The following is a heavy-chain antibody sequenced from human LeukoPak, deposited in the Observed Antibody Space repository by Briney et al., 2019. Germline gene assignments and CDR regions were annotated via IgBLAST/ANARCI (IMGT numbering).Heavy chain of an antibody. CDR1: GFTFSSYG. Sequence: PGGSLRLSCAASGFTFSSYGMHWVRQAPGKGLEWVAVISYDGSNKYYADSVKGRFTISRDNSKNTLYLQMNSLRAEDTAVYYCAKGHEDYYETTGNFDYLGQGTLVTVS. D-gene: IGHD3-22*01. CDR3: AKGHEDYYETTGNFDY. CDR2: ISYDGSNK. J-gene: IGHJ4*01. V-gene: IGHV3-30*18.